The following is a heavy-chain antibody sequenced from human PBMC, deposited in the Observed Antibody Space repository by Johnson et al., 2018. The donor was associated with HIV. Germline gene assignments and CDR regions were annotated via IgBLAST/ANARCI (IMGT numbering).Heavy chain of an antibody. D-gene: IGHD5-12*01. Sequence: QVQLVESGGGVVRPGGYLRLSCAASGLTFSGSGMHWVRQAPGKGLEWVAFTRYDGSNKHYVDSVKGRFTISRDNSKNTLYLQMNSLLPEDTAVYYCAKSDSGYDAFDIWGQGTMVTVSS. J-gene: IGHJ3*02. CDR3: AKSDSGYDAFDI. CDR2: TRYDGSNK. CDR1: GLTFSGSG. V-gene: IGHV3-30*02.